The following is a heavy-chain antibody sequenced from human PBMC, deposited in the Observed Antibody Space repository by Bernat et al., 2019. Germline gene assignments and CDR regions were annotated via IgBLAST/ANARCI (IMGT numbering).Heavy chain of an antibody. V-gene: IGHV3-43*02. CDR1: GFTFDDYA. CDR3: ASFTVTTGNFDY. CDR2: ISGDGGST. Sequence: EVQLVESGGGVVQPGGSLRLSCAASGFTFDDYAMHWVRQAPGKGLEWVSLISGDGGSTYYADYVKGRFTISRDNSKNSLYLQMNSLRTEDTALYYCASFTVTTGNFDYWGQGTLVTVSS. J-gene: IGHJ4*02. D-gene: IGHD4-17*01.